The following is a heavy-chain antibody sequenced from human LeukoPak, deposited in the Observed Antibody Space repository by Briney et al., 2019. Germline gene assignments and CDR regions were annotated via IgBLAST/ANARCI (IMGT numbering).Heavy chain of an antibody. CDR3: AREPRGGGYSFDY. Sequence: SQTLSLTCTVSGDSISSGGYYWSWIRQHPGKGLEWIGYIYYSGSTFYNPSLKSRVTISVDTSKNQFSLRLSSVTAADTAVYYCAREPRGGGYSFDYWGQGTLVTVSS. D-gene: IGHD5-12*01. J-gene: IGHJ4*02. V-gene: IGHV4-31*03. CDR1: GDSISSGGYY. CDR2: IYYSGST.